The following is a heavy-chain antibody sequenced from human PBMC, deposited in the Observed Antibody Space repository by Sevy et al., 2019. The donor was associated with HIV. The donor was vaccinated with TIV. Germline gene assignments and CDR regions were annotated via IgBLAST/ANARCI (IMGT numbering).Heavy chain of an antibody. D-gene: IGHD4-4*01. J-gene: IGHJ6*02. CDR3: AKDLLQLTIKELAQDYYYGMDV. V-gene: IGHV3-30*18. CDR2: SSYDGHTN. Sequence: GGSLRLSCIASGFSFSNFGMHWVRQAPGKGLEWVAISSYDGHTNYFGDSVKGRFTISVDNSKNTLYLQMNSLRVQDTAVYYCAKDLLQLTIKELAQDYYYGMDVWGQGTTVTVSS. CDR1: GFSFSNFG.